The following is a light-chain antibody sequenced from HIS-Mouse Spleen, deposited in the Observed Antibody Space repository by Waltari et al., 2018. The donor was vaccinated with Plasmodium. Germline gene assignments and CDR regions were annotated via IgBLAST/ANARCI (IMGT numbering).Light chain of an antibody. CDR1: ALPKQY. Sequence: SYELTQPPSVSVSPGQTARITCSGDALPKQYAYWYQQKPGQDPVLVINKDSERPSGIHERFPGSSSGTTVTLTISGVQAEDEADYYCQSADSSGTYRVFGGGTKLTVL. CDR2: KDS. J-gene: IGLJ2*01. V-gene: IGLV3-25*03. CDR3: QSADSSGTYRV.